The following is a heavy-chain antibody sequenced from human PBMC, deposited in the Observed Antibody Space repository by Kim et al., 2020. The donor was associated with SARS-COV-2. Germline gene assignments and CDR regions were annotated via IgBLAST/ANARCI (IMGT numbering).Heavy chain of an antibody. CDR3: ARDPLGTEDSGSYLTDY. CDR2: IYHSGST. Sequence: SETLSLTCAVSGGSISSSNWWSWVRQPPGKGLEWIGEIYHSGSTNYNPSLKSRVTISVDKSKNQFSLKLSSVTAADTAVYYCARDPLGTEDSGSYLTDYWGQGTLVTVSS. J-gene: IGHJ4*02. D-gene: IGHD1-26*01. V-gene: IGHV4-4*02. CDR1: GGSISSSNW.